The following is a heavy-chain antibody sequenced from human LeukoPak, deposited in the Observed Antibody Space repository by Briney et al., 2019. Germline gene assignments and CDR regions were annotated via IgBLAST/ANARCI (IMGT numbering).Heavy chain of an antibody. V-gene: IGHV4-4*07. CDR2: IYTTGIT. CDR3: ARVRIAVAGTYFYYMDV. D-gene: IGHD6-19*01. J-gene: IGHJ6*03. Sequence: SETLSLTCTVSGGSISTYYWNWIRQPAGKGLEWIGRIYTTGITNYNPSLKSRVSVSVDTSKNQFSLKLSSVTAADTAVYYCARVRIAVAGTYFYYMDVWGKGTTVTVSS. CDR1: GGSISTYY.